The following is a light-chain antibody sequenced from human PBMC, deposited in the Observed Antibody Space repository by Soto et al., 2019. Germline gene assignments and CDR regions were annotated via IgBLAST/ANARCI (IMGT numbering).Light chain of an antibody. CDR1: SSNIGSNT. CDR3: AAWDDSLNGPG. CDR2: SNY. Sequence: QSVLTQPPSASGTPGQRVTISCSGSSSNIGSNTVNWYQQLPGTAPKLLIYSNYRRPSGVPDRFSGSKSGTSASLAISGLQSEDEADYYCAAWDDSLNGPGFGGGTQLTVL. J-gene: IGLJ2*01. V-gene: IGLV1-44*01.